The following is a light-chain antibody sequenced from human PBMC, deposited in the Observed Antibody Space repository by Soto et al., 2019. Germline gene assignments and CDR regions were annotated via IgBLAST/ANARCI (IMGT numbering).Light chain of an antibody. J-gene: IGKJ1*01. Sequence: DIQMAQSPSSLSASVGDSFTITCRTSQHVDRYLSWYQQIPGRAPKLLIYSASSLVSGVPPRFRGSASGTEFTLSISSLQREDFATYFCQQSSNIPWTFGQGTKVDIK. CDR3: QQSSNIPWT. CDR1: QHVDRY. V-gene: IGKV1-39*01. CDR2: SAS.